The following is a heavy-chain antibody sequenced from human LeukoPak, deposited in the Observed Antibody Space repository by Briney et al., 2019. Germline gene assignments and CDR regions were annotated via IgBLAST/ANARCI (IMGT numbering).Heavy chain of an antibody. V-gene: IGHV3-21*01. Sequence: GGSLRLSXAASGFTFSSYSMNWVRQAPGKGQEWASSISSTSYYISYTDSVKGRFTISRDNAKNSLYLQMNSLRAEDMAVYYCARDGRYDSWTGPDAFDIWGQGTMVTVSS. CDR1: GFTFSSYS. CDR3: ARDGRYDSWTGPDAFDI. D-gene: IGHD3-3*01. CDR2: ISSTSYYI. J-gene: IGHJ3*02.